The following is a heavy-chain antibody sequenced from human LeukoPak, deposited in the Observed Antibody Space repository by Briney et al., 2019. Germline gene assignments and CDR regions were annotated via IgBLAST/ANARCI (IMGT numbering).Heavy chain of an antibody. V-gene: IGHV4-30-4*08. D-gene: IGHD3-10*01. CDR3: AAHDLRDLYYDY. Sequence: ASQTLPLTCTVSGGSISSGDYYWSWIRQPPGKGLEWIGYIYYSGSTYYNPSLKSRVTISVDTSKNQFSLKLSSVTAADTAVYYCAAHDLRDLYYDYWGQGTLVTVSS. J-gene: IGHJ4*02. CDR1: GGSISSGDYY. CDR2: IYYSGST.